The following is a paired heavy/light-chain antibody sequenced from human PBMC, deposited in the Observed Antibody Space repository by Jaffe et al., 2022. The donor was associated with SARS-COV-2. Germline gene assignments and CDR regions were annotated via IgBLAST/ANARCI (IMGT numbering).Light chain of an antibody. V-gene: IGKV4-1*01. J-gene: IGKJ2*01. CDR1: QSVLYSSNNKNY. Sequence: DIVMTQSPDSLAVSLGERATINCKSSQSVLYSSNNKNYLAWYQQKPGQPPKLLIYWASTRESGVPDRFSGSGSGTDFTLTISSLQAEDVAVYYCQQYYSTHPYTFGQGTKLEIK. CDR2: WAS. CDR3: QQYYSTHPYT.
Heavy chain of an antibody. D-gene: IGHD3-22*01. J-gene: IGHJ4*02. CDR1: GGSFSGYY. V-gene: IGHV4-34*01. CDR3: ARNWYYDSSGPQSRPFDY. Sequence: QVQLQQWGAGLLKPSETLSLTCAVYGGSFSGYYWSWIRQPPGKGLEWIGEINHSGSTNYNPSLKSRVTISVDTSKNQFSLKLSSVTAADTAVYYCARNWYYDSSGPQSRPFDYWGQGTLVTVSS. CDR2: INHSGST.